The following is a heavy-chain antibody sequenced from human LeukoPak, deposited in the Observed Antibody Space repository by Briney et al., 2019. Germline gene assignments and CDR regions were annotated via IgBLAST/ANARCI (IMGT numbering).Heavy chain of an antibody. Sequence: GGSLTLSCAASGFILDDYAMHWVRQAPGKGLEWVSGISWNSGSIGYADSVKGRFTISRDNAKNSLYLQMNSLRAEDTALYYCAKAPGSSIAASYYFDYWGQGTLVTVSS. V-gene: IGHV3-9*01. CDR2: ISWNSGSI. CDR3: AKAPGSSIAASYYFDY. D-gene: IGHD6-6*01. CDR1: GFILDDYA. J-gene: IGHJ4*02.